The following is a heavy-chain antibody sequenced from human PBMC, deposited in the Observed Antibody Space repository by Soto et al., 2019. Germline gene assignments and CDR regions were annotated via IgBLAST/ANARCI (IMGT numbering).Heavy chain of an antibody. J-gene: IGHJ6*02. D-gene: IGHD1-26*01. CDR3: ASWIVGAHYYYYGMDV. CDR1: GGSFSGYY. CDR2: INHSGST. V-gene: IGHV4-34*01. Sequence: SETLCLTCAVYGGSFSGYYGSWIRQPPGKGLEWIGEINHSGSTNYNPSLNSRVTISVDTSKNQFSLKLSSVTAADTAVYYSASWIVGAHYYYYGMDVWGQGTTVTVSS.